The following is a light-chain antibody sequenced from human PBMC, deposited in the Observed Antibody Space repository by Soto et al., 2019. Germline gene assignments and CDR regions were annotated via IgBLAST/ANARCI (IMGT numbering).Light chain of an antibody. V-gene: IGLV2-14*03. CDR3: TSFAPGRIYV. CDR1: RSNIGAYDL. CDR2: EVS. Sequence: QSVLTQPASVSGSSGQSVTIFCSRTRSNIGAYDLVSWYQQHPGRAPKLIIYEVSHRFSGLSYRFSGSKSGNTASLTISGLQAEDEGDYYCTSFAPGRIYVFGSGTKVTVL. J-gene: IGLJ1*01.